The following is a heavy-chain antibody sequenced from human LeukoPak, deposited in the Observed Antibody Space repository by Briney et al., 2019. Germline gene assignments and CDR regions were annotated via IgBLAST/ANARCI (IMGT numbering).Heavy chain of an antibody. CDR3: ARRPRSGYFENWFDP. Sequence: SETLSLTCAVYGGSFSGYYWSWIRQPPGKGLEWIGEINHSGSTNHNPSLKSRVTIPVDTSKNQFSLKLSSVAAADTAVYYCARRPRSGYFENWFDPWGQGTLVTASS. D-gene: IGHD3-3*01. CDR1: GGSFSGYY. CDR2: INHSGST. V-gene: IGHV4-34*01. J-gene: IGHJ5*02.